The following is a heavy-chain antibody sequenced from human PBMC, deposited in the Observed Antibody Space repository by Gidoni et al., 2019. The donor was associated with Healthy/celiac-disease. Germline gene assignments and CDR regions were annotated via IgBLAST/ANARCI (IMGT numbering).Heavy chain of an antibody. Sequence: QVQLVESGGGVVQPGRSLRLSCAASGFTFSSYGMHWVRQAPGKGLEWVAVISYDGSNKYYADSVKGRFTISRDNSKNTLYLQMNSLRAEDTAVYYCAKDHTLMYYDSSGYCDIWGQGTMVTVSS. CDR3: AKDHTLMYYDSSGYCDI. CDR2: ISYDGSNK. D-gene: IGHD3-22*01. V-gene: IGHV3-30*18. J-gene: IGHJ3*02. CDR1: GFTFSSYG.